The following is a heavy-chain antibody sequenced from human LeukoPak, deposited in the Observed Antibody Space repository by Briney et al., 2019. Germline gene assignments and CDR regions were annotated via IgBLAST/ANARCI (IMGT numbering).Heavy chain of an antibody. V-gene: IGHV3-53*01. CDR1: GFTVSSNY. CDR2: FYSGGST. D-gene: IGHD3-10*01. CDR3: AKVGLVYYGSGSATYFDY. J-gene: IGHJ4*02. Sequence: GGSLRLSCAASGFTVSSNYMSWVRQAPGKGLEWVSVFYSGGSTYYADSVKGRFTISRDNSKNTVYLQMNSLRAEDTAVYYCAKVGLVYYGSGSATYFDYWGQGTLVTVSS.